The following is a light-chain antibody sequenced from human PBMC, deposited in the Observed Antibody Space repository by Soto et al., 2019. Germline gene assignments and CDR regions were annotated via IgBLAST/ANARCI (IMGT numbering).Light chain of an antibody. CDR1: SSDVGDYNS. Sequence: QSVLTQPRSVSGSPGQSVTVSCIGTSSDVGDYNSVSWYQQHPGKAPKLMIYDVSKRPSGVPDRFSGSKSGNTASLTISGLQDEDEADYYCCSYVGGYSYVFGIGTKLTVL. V-gene: IGLV2-11*01. J-gene: IGLJ1*01. CDR3: CSYVGGYSYV. CDR2: DVS.